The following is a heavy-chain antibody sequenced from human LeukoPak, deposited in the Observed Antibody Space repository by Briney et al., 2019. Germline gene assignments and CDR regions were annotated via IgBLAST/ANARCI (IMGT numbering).Heavy chain of an antibody. CDR3: ARDGSGVYSPRSYMDV. V-gene: IGHV3-21*01. J-gene: IGHJ6*03. CDR1: GFTFSSYS. CDR2: ISSSSSYI. D-gene: IGHD3-10*01. Sequence: GGSLRLSCAASGFTFSSYSMNWVRQAPGKGLEWVSSISSSSSYIYYADSVKGRFTISRDNAKNSLYLQMNSLRAEDTAVYYCARDGSGVYSPRSYMDVWGKGTTVTVPS.